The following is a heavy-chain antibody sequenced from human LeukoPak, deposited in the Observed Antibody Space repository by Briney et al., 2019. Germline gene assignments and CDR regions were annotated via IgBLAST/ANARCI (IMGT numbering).Heavy chain of an antibody. CDR1: GHSFTSSW. Sequence: GESLKISCKASGHSFTSSWIGWVRQMPGKGLEWMGVIYPGDSDTRYNPSFQGQVTISADKSISTAYLQWSSLRASDTAMYYCANSPPDGDYVNWGQGTLVTVSS. V-gene: IGHV5-51*01. J-gene: IGHJ4*02. CDR3: ANSPPDGDYVN. D-gene: IGHD4-17*01. CDR2: IYPGDSDT.